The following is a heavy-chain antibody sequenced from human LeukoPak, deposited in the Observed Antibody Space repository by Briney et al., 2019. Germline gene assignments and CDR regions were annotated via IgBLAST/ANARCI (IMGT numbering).Heavy chain of an antibody. J-gene: IGHJ6*03. D-gene: IGHD2-2*01. Sequence: GGSLRLSCAASGFTFSSYGMHWVRQAPGKGLEWVAFIRYDGSNKYYADSVKGRFTISRDNSKNTLYLQMNSLRAEDTAVYYCARAPQDAARGYYYMDVWGKGTTVTISS. CDR3: ARAPQDAARGYYYMDV. CDR2: IRYDGSNK. CDR1: GFTFSSYG. V-gene: IGHV3-30*02.